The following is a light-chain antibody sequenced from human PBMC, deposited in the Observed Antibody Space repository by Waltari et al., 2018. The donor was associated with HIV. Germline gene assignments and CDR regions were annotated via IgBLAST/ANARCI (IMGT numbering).Light chain of an antibody. CDR3: AAWDDSLNGWV. V-gene: IGLV1-44*01. CDR1: TSNIGSNT. Sequence: QSVLTQPHSASGTPGQRVTISCSGSTSNIGSNTVNWYQQLAGTAPNPLMHSSNQRPSGVPDRFSGSKAGTSASLAIGALQSEDEADYYCAAWDDSLNGWVFGGGTKLTVL. J-gene: IGLJ3*02. CDR2: SSN.